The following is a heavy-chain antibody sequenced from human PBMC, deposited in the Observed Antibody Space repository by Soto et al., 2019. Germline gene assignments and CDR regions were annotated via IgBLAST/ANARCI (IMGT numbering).Heavy chain of an antibody. J-gene: IGHJ4*02. CDR3: ARRRAGSGWLYFDS. CDR2: IYWDDDK. CDR1: GFSLSTSGVG. V-gene: IGHV2-5*02. D-gene: IGHD6-19*01. Sequence: QITLKESGPTLVKPTQTLTLTCTFSGFSLSTSGVGVGWIRQPPGKALEWLALIYWDDDKRYSPSLKSRLTLTKDTSKIQVVLTMTNMDPVDTATYYGARRRAGSGWLYFDSWGQGTLVTVSS.